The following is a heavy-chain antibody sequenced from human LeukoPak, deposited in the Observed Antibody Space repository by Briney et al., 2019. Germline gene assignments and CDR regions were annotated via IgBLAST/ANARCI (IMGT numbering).Heavy chain of an antibody. CDR1: GGSISSYY. J-gene: IGHJ4*02. V-gene: IGHV4-59*08. Sequence: KTSETLSLTCTVSGGSISSYYWSWIRQPPGKGPEWIGHIYHSGSSNHNPSFKSRATISVDTSKNQFSLNLSSVTAADTAMYYCARQGRDGYNLSYFDCWGQGTLVTVSS. D-gene: IGHD5-12*01. CDR3: ARQGRDGYNLSYFDC. CDR2: IYHSGSS.